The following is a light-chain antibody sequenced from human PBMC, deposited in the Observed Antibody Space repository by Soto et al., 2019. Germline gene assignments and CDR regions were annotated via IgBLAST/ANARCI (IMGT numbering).Light chain of an antibody. CDR3: QQYNTSFRT. CDR2: KAS. J-gene: IGKJ2*01. Sequence: IQMTQSPSTLSASVGDRVTITCRASQSVSGWLAWYQQKPGKAPKLLIYKASSLESGVPSRFSGSGFGTEFALTISSLQPDDFATYYCQQYNTSFRTFGQGTKLEIK. CDR1: QSVSGW. V-gene: IGKV1-5*03.